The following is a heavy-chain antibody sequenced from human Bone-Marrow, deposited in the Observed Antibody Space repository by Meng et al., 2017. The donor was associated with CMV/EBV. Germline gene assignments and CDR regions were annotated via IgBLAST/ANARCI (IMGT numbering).Heavy chain of an antibody. D-gene: IGHD3-22*01. CDR3: ARALKTATYYYDSSGYYYGY. CDR1: GYTFTSYG. J-gene: IGHJ4*02. Sequence: ASVKVSCKASGYTFTSYGISWVRQAPGQGLEWMGWISAYNGNTNYAQKLQGRVTMTTDTSTSTAYMELRSLRSDDTAVYYCARALKTATYYYDSSGYYYGYWGQGTRVTVSS. V-gene: IGHV1-18*01. CDR2: ISAYNGNT.